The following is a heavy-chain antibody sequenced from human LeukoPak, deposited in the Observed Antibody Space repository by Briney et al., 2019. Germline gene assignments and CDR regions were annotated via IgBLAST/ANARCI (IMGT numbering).Heavy chain of an antibody. CDR1: GGSISSSYFT. CDR3: ARAHSRASYYYGVDV. Sequence: PSETLSLSCTVSGGSISSSYFTWGWLRQRPGKGREWIWNIYDSGRTYYSPSLTSRVTVSVDTSENQFSLKLSSVTAADTAVYYCARAHSRASYYYGVDVWGQGTTVTVSS. D-gene: IGHD2/OR15-2a*01. V-gene: IGHV4-39*07. J-gene: IGHJ6*02. CDR2: IYDSGRT.